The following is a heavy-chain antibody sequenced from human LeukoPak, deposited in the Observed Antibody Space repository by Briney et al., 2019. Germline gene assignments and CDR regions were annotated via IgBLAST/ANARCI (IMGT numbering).Heavy chain of an antibody. Sequence: PGGSLRLSCAASGFTFSSYAMSWVRQAPGKGLEWVSAISGSGGSTYYADSVKGRFTISRDNSKNTLYLQMNSLRAEDTAVYYCAKTPLVGYLLMVRGVIISSLDYWGQGTLVTVSS. J-gene: IGHJ4*02. D-gene: IGHD3-10*01. V-gene: IGHV3-23*01. CDR3: AKTPLVGYLLMVRGVIISSLDY. CDR2: ISGSGGST. CDR1: GFTFSSYA.